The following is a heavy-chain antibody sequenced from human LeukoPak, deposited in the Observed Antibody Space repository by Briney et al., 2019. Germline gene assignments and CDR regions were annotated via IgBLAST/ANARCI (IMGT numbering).Heavy chain of an antibody. D-gene: IGHD3-22*01. CDR1: GFTVGSNY. CDR2: IFGGGNT. CDR3: AGAPTPTDYDSSLDY. V-gene: IGHV3-53*01. Sequence: PGGSLRLSCAASGFTVGSNYMTWVRQAPGKGLEWVSVIFGGGNTYYADSVKGRFTISRDSSTNTLYLQMNSLRAEDTAIYYCAGAPTPTDYDSSLDYWGQGVLVTVSS. J-gene: IGHJ4*02.